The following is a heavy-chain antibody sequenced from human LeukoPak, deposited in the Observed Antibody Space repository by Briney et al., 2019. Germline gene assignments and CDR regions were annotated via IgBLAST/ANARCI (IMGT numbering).Heavy chain of an antibody. CDR1: GYTFTNYD. D-gene: IGHD6-19*01. CDR3: ARGSLGSGWYHFDY. J-gene: IGHJ4*02. CDR2: MNPNSGNT. Sequence: ASVEVSCKTSGYTFTNYDINWVRQATGQGLEWMGWMNPNSGNTDYAQKFQGRVIMTRNTSISTAYMELSRLGSADTAVYYCARGSLGSGWYHFDYWGRGALVTVSS. V-gene: IGHV1-8*01.